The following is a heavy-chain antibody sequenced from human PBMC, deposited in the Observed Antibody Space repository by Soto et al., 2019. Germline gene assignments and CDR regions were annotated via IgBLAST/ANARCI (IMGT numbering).Heavy chain of an antibody. V-gene: IGHV4-59*01. CDR3: ARASNGDSMDV. Sequence: SETLSLTCTVSGGSISSYYWSWIRQPPGKGLEWIGYIYYSGSTNYNPSLKSRDTISVDTSKNQISLKMSSVTAADTAVYYCARASNGDSMDVWGKGTTVTVSS. CDR2: IYYSGST. CDR1: GGSISSYY. J-gene: IGHJ6*03. D-gene: IGHD4-17*01.